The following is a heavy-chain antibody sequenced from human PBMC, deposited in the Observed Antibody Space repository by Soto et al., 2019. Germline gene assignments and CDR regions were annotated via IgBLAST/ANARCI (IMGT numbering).Heavy chain of an antibody. CDR3: AREPLYRMKYYDFWSGYPVNNWFDP. CDR1: GFTFSSYS. CDR2: ISSSSSYI. Sequence: GGSLRLSCAASGFTFSSYSMNWVRQAPGKGLEWVSSISSSSSYIYYADSVKGRFTISRDNAKNSLYLQMNSLRAEDTAVYYCAREPLYRMKYYDFWSGYPVNNWFDPWGQGTLVTVSS. D-gene: IGHD3-3*01. V-gene: IGHV3-21*01. J-gene: IGHJ5*02.